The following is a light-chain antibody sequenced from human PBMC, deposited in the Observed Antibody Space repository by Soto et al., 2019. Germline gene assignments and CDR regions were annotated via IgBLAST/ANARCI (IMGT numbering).Light chain of an antibody. CDR1: QSVLYSSDNKNY. V-gene: IGKV4-1*01. J-gene: IGKJ2*01. CDR2: WAS. CDR3: QQYYTTPYT. Sequence: DIVMTQSPDSLAVSLGERATINCKSSQSVLYSSDNKNYLAWYQQKPGQPPKLLIYWASTRESGVPDRFSGSGSGTAFTLTISSLQAEDVAVYYCQQYYTTPYTFGQGTKLDIK.